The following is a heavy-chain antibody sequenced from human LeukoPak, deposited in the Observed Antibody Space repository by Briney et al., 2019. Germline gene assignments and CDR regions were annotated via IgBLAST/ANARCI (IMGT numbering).Heavy chain of an antibody. CDR1: GFTFSSYG. Sequence: GGSLRLSCAASGFTFSSYGMSWVRQAPGKGLEWVSGISGSGGSTYYADSVKGRFTISRDNSKKTLYLQMNSLRAGDTAVYYCAKVPADPSEPLPPHAFDVWGQGTVVTVSS. V-gene: IGHV3-23*01. J-gene: IGHJ3*01. CDR3: AKVPADPSEPLPPHAFDV. CDR2: ISGSGGST. D-gene: IGHD2-2*01.